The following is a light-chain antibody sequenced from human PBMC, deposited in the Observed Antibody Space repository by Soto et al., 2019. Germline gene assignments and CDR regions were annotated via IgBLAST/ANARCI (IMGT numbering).Light chain of an antibody. CDR3: QEYNTYRWT. V-gene: IGKV1-39*01. CDR1: QSISSY. J-gene: IGKJ1*01. Sequence: DIQMTQSPSSLSASVGDRVTITCRASQSISSYLNWYQQKPGKAPKLLIYAASSLQSGVPSRFSGSGSGTDFTLTISSLQPDDFATYYCQEYNTYRWTFGQGTKVDIK. CDR2: AAS.